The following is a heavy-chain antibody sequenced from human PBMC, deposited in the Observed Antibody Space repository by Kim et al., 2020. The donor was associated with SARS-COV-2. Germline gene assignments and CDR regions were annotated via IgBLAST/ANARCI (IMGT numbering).Heavy chain of an antibody. CDR2: INHSGST. Sequence: SETLSLTCAVYGGSFSVYYWSWIRQPPGKGLEWIGEINHSGSTNYNPSLKSRVTISVDTSKNQFSLKLSSVTAADTAVYYCARGQGLCEGCYYYGMDVWGQGTTVTVSS. CDR1: GGSFSVYY. J-gene: IGHJ6*02. CDR3: ARGQGLCEGCYYYGMDV. V-gene: IGHV4-34*01.